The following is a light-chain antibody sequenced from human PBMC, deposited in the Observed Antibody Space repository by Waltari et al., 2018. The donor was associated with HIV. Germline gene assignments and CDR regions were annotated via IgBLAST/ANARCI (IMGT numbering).Light chain of an antibody. CDR1: QSLKHTDGKTY. Sequence: DIVMTQTPPSLSVTPGQPASFSCNSSQSLKHTDGKTYLYWYLQRPGQSPQVLIYEVSKRYAGVPDRFSGSGSGTHFTLKIARVEAEDVGSYYCMQTLHLLDTFSQGTKLEIK. V-gene: IGKV2D-29*02. J-gene: IGKJ2*01. CDR3: MQTLHLLDT. CDR2: EVS.